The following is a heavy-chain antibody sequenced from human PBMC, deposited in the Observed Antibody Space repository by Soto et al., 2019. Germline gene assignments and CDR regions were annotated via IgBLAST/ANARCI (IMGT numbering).Heavy chain of an antibody. CDR1: GDSISSGGYS. V-gene: IGHV4-30-2*01. CDR2: IYHSGSS. D-gene: IGHD3-10*01. J-gene: IGHJ4*02. CDR3: ARVRGLWFGYIDY. Sequence: QLQLQESGPGLVKPSQTLSLTCAVSGDSISSGGYSWSWIRQPPGKGLEWIGYIYHSGSSYYNPSLKSRVTISVDRSKNQVSLKLTSVTAADTAVYFCARVRGLWFGYIDYWGQGTLVTVSS.